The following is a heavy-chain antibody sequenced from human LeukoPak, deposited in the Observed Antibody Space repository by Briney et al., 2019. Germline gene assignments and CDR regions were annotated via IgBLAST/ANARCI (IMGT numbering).Heavy chain of an antibody. J-gene: IGHJ3*02. D-gene: IGHD3-22*01. Sequence: GGSLRLSCAASGFTFSSYSMNWVRQAPGKGLEWVSGINWNGGSTGYADSVKGRFTISRDNAKNSLYLQMNSLRAEDTALYYCARAYYYDSSGYYSAFDIWGQGTMVTVSS. V-gene: IGHV3-20*04. CDR1: GFTFSSYS. CDR2: INWNGGST. CDR3: ARAYYYDSSGYYSAFDI.